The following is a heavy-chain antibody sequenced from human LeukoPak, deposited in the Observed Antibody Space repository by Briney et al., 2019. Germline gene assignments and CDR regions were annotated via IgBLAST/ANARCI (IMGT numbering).Heavy chain of an antibody. Sequence: GGSLRLSCAASGFTFSSYAMSWVRQAPGKGLEWVSAISGSGGSTYYADSVKGRFTISRDNSKNTLYLQMNSLRAEDTAVYYCAKGLGYGDYENGGATGLFDYWGQGTLVTVSS. CDR1: GFTFSSYA. J-gene: IGHJ4*02. CDR3: AKGLGYGDYENGGATGLFDY. V-gene: IGHV3-23*01. D-gene: IGHD4-17*01. CDR2: ISGSGGST.